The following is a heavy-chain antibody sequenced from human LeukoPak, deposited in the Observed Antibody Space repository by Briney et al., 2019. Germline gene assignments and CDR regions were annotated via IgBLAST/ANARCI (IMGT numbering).Heavy chain of an antibody. CDR2: INPNSGGT. J-gene: IGHJ5*02. CDR1: GYTFTGYY. V-gene: IGHV1-2*02. Sequence: GASVKVSCKASGYTFTGYYMHWVRQAPGQGLEWMGWINPNSGGTNYAQKFQGRVTMTRDTSISTAYMELSRLRSDDTAVYYCARSGGRGRYCSGGSCYGEMIWFDPWGQGTLVTVSS. CDR3: ARSGGRGRYCSGGSCYGEMIWFDP. D-gene: IGHD2-15*01.